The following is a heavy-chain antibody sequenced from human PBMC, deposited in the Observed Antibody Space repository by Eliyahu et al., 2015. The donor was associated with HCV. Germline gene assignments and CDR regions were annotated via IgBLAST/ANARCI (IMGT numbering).Heavy chain of an antibody. J-gene: IGHJ3*02. D-gene: IGHD6-13*01. CDR2: INHSGRT. Sequence: QVQLQQWGAGLLKPSETLXLTCAVYGGSFXDYYWSWIRQTPGKGLEWIGEINHSGRTNXXPSLKSRVTTSVDTSKNQFSLKLSSVTAADTAVYYCAGLKAIASEGRDAFDIWGQGTMVTVSS. V-gene: IGHV4-34*01. CDR1: GGSFXDYY. CDR3: AGLKAIASEGRDAFDI.